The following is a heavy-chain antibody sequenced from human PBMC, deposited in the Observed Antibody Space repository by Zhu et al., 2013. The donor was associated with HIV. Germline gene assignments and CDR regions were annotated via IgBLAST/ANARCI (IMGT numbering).Heavy chain of an antibody. J-gene: IGHJ6*03. Sequence: FTAYYLHWVRQAPGQGLEWMGWINPNNGATKYAPNFQGRVTMTRDTSISTAYMDLIRLTSDDTAVYYCASSIAAGGVGWDYHYMDVWGKGATVTVSS. V-gene: IGHV1-2*02. CDR2: INPNNGAT. CDR1: FTAYY. D-gene: IGHD6-13*01. CDR3: ASSIAAGGVGWDYHYMDV.